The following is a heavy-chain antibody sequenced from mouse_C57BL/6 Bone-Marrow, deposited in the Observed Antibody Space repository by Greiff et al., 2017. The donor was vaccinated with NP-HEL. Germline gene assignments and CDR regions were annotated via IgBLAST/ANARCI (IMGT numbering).Heavy chain of an antibody. D-gene: IGHD4-1*01. V-gene: IGHV1-81*01. Sequence: VKLQESGAELARPGASVKLSCKASGYTFTSYGISWVKQRTGQGLEWIGEIYPRSGNTYYNEKFKGKATLPADKSSSTAYMELRSLTSEDSAVYFCARSKLGSWFAYWGQGTLVTVAA. CDR2: IYPRSGNT. J-gene: IGHJ3*01. CDR3: ARSKLGSWFAY. CDR1: GYTFTSYG.